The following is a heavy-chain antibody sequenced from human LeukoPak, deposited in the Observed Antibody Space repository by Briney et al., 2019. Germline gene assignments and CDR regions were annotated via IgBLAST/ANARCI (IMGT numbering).Heavy chain of an antibody. CDR3: ARDSSSFSY. CDR1: GFTFSSYA. V-gene: IGHV3-21*01. Sequence: GGSLRLSCAASGFTFSSYAMTWVRQAPGKGLEWVSSISGRDSNTYFADSVKGRFTISRDNAKNSLYLQMNSLRAEDTAVYYCARDSSSFSYWGQGTLVTVSS. J-gene: IGHJ4*02. CDR2: ISGRDSNT. D-gene: IGHD6-13*01.